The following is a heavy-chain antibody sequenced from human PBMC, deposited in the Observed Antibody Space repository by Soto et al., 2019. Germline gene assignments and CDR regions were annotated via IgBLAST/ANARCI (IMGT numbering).Heavy chain of an antibody. D-gene: IGHD3-3*01. CDR2: IYSSGST. J-gene: IGHJ5*02. Sequence: PSGNLYLTCTVYEGAITSYYWTWIRQPAGKGLEWIGRIYSSGSTKYNPSLQSRIYMSLDTSKNQFSLTLASVTAADTAVYYCARGQRFSDLFPPWTLGT. V-gene: IGHV4-4*07. CDR1: EGAITSYY. CDR3: ARGQRFSDLFPP.